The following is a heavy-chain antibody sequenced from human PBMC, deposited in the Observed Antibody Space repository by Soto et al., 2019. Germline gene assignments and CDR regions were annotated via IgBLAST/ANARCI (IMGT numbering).Heavy chain of an antibody. Sequence: ASVKVSCKASGYTFTSYAMHWVRQAPGQRLEWMGWINAGNGNTKYSQKFQGRVTITRDTSASTAYMELSSLRSEDTAVYYCAKEYYDSSGNYPPALVFGYWGQGTLVTVSS. D-gene: IGHD3-22*01. V-gene: IGHV1-3*01. CDR2: INAGNGNT. CDR1: GYTFTSYA. CDR3: AKEYYDSSGNYPPALVFGY. J-gene: IGHJ4*02.